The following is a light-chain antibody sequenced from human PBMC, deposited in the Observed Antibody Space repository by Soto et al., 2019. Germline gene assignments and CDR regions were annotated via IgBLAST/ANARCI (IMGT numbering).Light chain of an antibody. CDR3: QQSFRAVYLT. CDR1: QSISSY. Sequence: DIQMTQSPSSLSASVGDRVTITCRASQSISSYLVWYQQKPGKAPKLLIYGASTLQSGVPSRFSGSGSGTEFTLTISSLQPEDSATYNCQQSFRAVYLTFGGGTKVEI. CDR2: GAS. J-gene: IGKJ4*01. V-gene: IGKV1-39*01.